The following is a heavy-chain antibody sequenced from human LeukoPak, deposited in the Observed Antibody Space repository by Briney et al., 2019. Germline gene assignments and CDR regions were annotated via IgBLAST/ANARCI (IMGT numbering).Heavy chain of an antibody. Sequence: GESLKISCKGSGYSFTSHWIGGVRQMPGKGLEWMGIIYPGDSDTRYSPSFQGQVTISADKSISTAYLQWSSLKASDTAMYYCARSYCSSTSCSPNFDYWGQGTLVTVSS. CDR2: IYPGDSDT. V-gene: IGHV5-51*01. CDR3: ARSYCSSTSCSPNFDY. J-gene: IGHJ4*02. D-gene: IGHD2-2*01. CDR1: GYSFTSHW.